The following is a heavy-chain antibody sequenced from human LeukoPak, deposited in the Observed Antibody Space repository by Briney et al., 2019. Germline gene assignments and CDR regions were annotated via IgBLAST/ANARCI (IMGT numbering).Heavy chain of an antibody. CDR2: IKSKTDGGTT. D-gene: IGHD3-10*01. V-gene: IGHV3-15*01. CDR1: GFTFSNAW. Sequence: GGSLRLSCAASGFTFSNAWMSWVRQAPGKGLEWVGRIKSKTDGGTTDYAAPVKGRFTISRDDSKNTLYLRMNSLKSEDTAVYYCTTDSLSTMVRAGGVFDYWGQGTLVTVSS. J-gene: IGHJ4*02. CDR3: TTDSLSTMVRAGGVFDY.